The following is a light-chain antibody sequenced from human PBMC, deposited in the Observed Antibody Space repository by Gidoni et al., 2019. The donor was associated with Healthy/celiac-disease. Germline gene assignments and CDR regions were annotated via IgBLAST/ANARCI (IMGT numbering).Light chain of an antibody. V-gene: IGKV2D-29*01. J-gene: IGKJ3*01. Sequence: DIVMTKTPLSLSVAPGHPASITCKSSQRLLHSDGKTYLSWYLQQQGQPPQLLIYEVSNRFSGVPDRCSGSGSWRDFTLKIIRVEADEVVVYYCMQSILLPGYAFGPGTKVDIK. CDR2: EVS. CDR3: MQSILLPGYA. CDR1: QRLLHSDGKTY.